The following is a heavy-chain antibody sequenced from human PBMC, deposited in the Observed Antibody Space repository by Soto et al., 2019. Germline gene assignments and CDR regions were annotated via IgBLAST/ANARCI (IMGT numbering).Heavy chain of an antibody. CDR3: EKYGKYYSSQSVHYYGMDV. Sequence: GGSLRLSCAASGFTFSSYAMTWVRQAPGKGLEWVTTISNSGGSTYYADSVKGRFDISRDNSKNTLYLQMNSLRVEDTAVYHCEKYGKYYSSQSVHYYGMDVWGQGTTVTVSS. J-gene: IGHJ6*02. D-gene: IGHD6-19*01. CDR2: ISNSGGST. V-gene: IGHV3-23*01. CDR1: GFTFSSYA.